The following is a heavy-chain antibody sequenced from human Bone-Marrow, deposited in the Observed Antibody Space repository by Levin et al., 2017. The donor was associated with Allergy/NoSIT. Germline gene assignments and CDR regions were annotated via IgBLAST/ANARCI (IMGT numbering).Heavy chain of an antibody. Sequence: GGSLRLSCAASGFTFSSSDMHWVRQPTGKGLEWVSAIGTGGDTYYPDSVKGRFTISRENAKNSLYLQMNSLRVGDPAVYYCVREARSSKWNNWYVDLWGRGTLVTVSS. CDR1: GFTFSSSD. D-gene: IGHD1-20*01. CDR2: IGTGGDT. J-gene: IGHJ2*01. V-gene: IGHV3-13*04. CDR3: VREARSSKWNNWYVDL.